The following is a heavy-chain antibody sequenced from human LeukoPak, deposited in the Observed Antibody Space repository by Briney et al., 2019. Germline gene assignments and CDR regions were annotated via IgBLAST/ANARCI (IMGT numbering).Heavy chain of an antibody. CDR3: ARGPPDHPGIAVAESY. J-gene: IGHJ4*02. Sequence: GASVKVSCKASGYTFTSYGISWVRQAPGQGLEWMGWISAYNGNTNYAQKLQGRVTMTTDTSTSTAYMELRSLRPDDTAVYYCARGPPDHPGIAVAESYWGQGTLVTVSS. V-gene: IGHV1-18*01. CDR2: ISAYNGNT. CDR1: GYTFTSYG. D-gene: IGHD6-19*01.